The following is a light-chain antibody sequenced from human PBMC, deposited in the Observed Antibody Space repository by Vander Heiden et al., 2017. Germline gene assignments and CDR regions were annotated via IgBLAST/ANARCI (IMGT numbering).Light chain of an antibody. CDR2: KAS. Sequence: DIQMTQSPSTLSASVGDRVTITCRASQSISSWLAWYQQKPGKAPKLLIYKASSLESGVPSRFSGSGSGTEFTLTISSLQPDDFATYYCQQDNSYSTFGQGTKVXIK. V-gene: IGKV1-5*03. CDR1: QSISSW. J-gene: IGKJ1*01. CDR3: QQDNSYST.